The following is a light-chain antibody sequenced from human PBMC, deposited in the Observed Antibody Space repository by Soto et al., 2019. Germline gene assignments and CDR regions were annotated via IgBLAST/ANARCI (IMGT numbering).Light chain of an antibody. V-gene: IGLV1-40*01. CDR3: QSYDSSLSGSYV. CDR2: DNN. J-gene: IGLJ1*01. Sequence: QSVLTQPPSVSGAPGQRVTISCTGSSSNIGAGYDVHWYQQLPGTAPKVLIYDNNNRPSGVPDRISGSKSGTSASLAITGLQAEDEADYYSQSYDSSLSGSYVFGTGTKVTVL. CDR1: SSNIGAGYD.